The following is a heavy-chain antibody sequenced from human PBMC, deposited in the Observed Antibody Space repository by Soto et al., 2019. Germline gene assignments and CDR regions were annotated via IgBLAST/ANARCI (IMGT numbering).Heavy chain of an antibody. J-gene: IGHJ6*02. V-gene: IGHV4-34*01. CDR1: SVSYSGYY. CDR3: ARVKARSYYYYDGMDV. CDR2: LNHSGST. Sequence: WETLSLTCALHSVSYSGYYWSWIRQPPGEGRKWMGELNHSGSTNYNPARKIRVTISVDKSNNQFSLKMSSVTAAATAVYYGARVKARSYYYYDGMDVWGQGTTVT.